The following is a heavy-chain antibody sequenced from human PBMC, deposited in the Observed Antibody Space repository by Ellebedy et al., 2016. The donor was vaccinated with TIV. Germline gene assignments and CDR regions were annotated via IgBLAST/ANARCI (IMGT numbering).Heavy chain of an antibody. CDR3: ATDEGIY. CDR1: GFTFSTYS. J-gene: IGHJ4*02. D-gene: IGHD3-10*01. Sequence: GESLKISCAASGFTFSTYSLNWVRQAPGKGLEWVSSISPITNYADSVRGRFTISRDNAKNSLYLQMDSLRAEDTAVYYCATDEGIYWGQGTLVTVSS. CDR2: ISPITNY. V-gene: IGHV3-21*04.